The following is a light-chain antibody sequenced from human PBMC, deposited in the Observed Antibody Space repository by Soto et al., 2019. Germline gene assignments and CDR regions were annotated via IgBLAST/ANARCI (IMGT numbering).Light chain of an antibody. Sequence: EIQMTQSASTLSGCVGDRVSIXCRASQTISSRFVWYQQKPGKAPKLLIYKASTLKRGGPSRFSGSGSATEFTRTISSRQPEDFATYYGQHYNSYSEAFGQGTKVDIK. V-gene: IGKV1-5*03. CDR3: QHYNSYSEA. J-gene: IGKJ1*01. CDR2: KAS. CDR1: QTISSR.